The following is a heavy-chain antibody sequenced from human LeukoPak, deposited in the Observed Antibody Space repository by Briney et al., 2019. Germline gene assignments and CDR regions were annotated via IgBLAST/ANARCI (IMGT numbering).Heavy chain of an antibody. CDR2: IYTSGST. CDR1: GGSISRYY. CDR3: ASHCSGGTCYRYFFDS. D-gene: IGHD2-15*01. V-gene: IGHV4-4*07. J-gene: IGHJ4*02. Sequence: KPSETLSLTCTVSGGSISRYYWSWIRQPAGKGLEWIGHIYTSGSTNYNPSLKSRVTMSVDTSKNQFSLKLSSVTAADTAVYYCASHCSGGTCYRYFFDSWGQGTLVTVSS.